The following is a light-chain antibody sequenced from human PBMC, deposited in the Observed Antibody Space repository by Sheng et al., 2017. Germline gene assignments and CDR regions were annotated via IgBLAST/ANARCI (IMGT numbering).Light chain of an antibody. Sequence: DIQMTQSPSSLSASGGDRVTITCRASQNISVYLNWYQQRPGKAPKLLISATSSLQSGVPSRFSGTGSGTDFTLTIGSLQPEDFATYYCQQSYRTPPTFGHGTKVEIK. CDR3: QQSYRTPPT. CDR1: QNISVY. J-gene: IGKJ1*01. CDR2: ATS. V-gene: IGKV1-39*01.